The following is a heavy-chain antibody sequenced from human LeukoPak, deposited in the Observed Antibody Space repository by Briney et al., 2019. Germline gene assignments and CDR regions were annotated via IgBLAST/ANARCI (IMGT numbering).Heavy chain of an antibody. V-gene: IGHV3-7*03. CDR3: AREVSYGGPDTYYYYYYGMDV. J-gene: IGHJ6*02. CDR1: GFTFSSYW. CDR2: IKQDGSEK. D-gene: IGHD4-23*01. Sequence: SLRLSCAASGFTFSSYWMSWVRQAPGKGLEWVANIKQDGSEKYYVDSVKGRFTISRDNAKNSLYLQMNSLRAEDTAVYYCAREVSYGGPDTYYYYYYGMDVWGQGTTVTVSS.